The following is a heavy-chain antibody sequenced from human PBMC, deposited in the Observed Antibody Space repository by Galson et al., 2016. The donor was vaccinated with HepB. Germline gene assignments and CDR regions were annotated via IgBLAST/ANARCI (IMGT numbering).Heavy chain of an antibody. J-gene: IGHJ6*04. D-gene: IGHD3-10*01. Sequence: SLRLSCAASGFTFGSYWMTWVRQAPGKGLEWVANIRQDGSEKYYVDSVKGRFTISRDNARNSLYLQMNSLRAEDTAVYYCARDTSYGLGTYYPKYYYYYGLDVWGKGTTVTVSS. CDR3: ARDTSYGLGTYYPKYYYYYGLDV. V-gene: IGHV3-7*01. CDR1: GFTFGSYW. CDR2: IRQDGSEK.